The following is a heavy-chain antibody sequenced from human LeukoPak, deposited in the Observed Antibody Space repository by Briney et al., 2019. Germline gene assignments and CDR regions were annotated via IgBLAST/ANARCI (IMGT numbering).Heavy chain of an antibody. D-gene: IGHD2-2*01. CDR2: ISSSSSYI. Sequence: GGSLRLSCEASGFSFSIYAMSWVRQAPGKGLEWVSSISSSSSYIYYADSVKGRFTISRDNAKNSLYLQMNSLRAEDTAVYYCASGRSAAITVSSDYWGQGTLVTVSS. CDR3: ASGRSAAITVSSDY. J-gene: IGHJ4*02. V-gene: IGHV3-21*01. CDR1: GFSFSIYA.